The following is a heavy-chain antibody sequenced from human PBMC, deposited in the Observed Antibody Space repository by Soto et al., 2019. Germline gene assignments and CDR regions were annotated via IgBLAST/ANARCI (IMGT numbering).Heavy chain of an antibody. CDR3: ARDLSIRTGQWGLDV. J-gene: IGHJ6*02. CDR1: GGSVRSATYY. Sequence: PSEILSRTCTVCGGSVRSATYYSNWIRQPPGNRLEWSGTVYYSGTSNYNPYLKSRVTILMDNSSNRLSLKLRSVTTAEAAVAYCARDLSIRTGQWGLDVWGQGTPVTVFS. CDR2: VYYSGTS. V-gene: IGHV4-61*01. D-gene: IGHD2-8*01.